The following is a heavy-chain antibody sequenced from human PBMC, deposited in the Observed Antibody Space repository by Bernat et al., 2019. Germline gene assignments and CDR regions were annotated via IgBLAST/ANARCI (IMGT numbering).Heavy chain of an antibody. V-gene: IGHV1-2*04. Sequence: QVQLVQSGAEVKKPGASVTVSCKASQYTFTGYYLHWVRQAPGQGLEWMGWINPNSGATNYARKFQGWVTMTRDTSISTAYMELSSLKSDDTAVDYCARGLPVQGMAVWGQGTTVTVSS. D-gene: IGHD2-2*01. CDR2: INPNSGAT. J-gene: IGHJ6*02. CDR3: ARGLPVQGMAV. CDR1: QYTFTGYY.